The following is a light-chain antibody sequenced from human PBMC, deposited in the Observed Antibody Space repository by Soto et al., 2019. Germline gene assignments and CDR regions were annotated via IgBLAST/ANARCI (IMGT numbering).Light chain of an antibody. CDR1: ESVTNY. J-gene: IGKJ5*01. CDR3: QQYGSSPLIS. Sequence: EIVLTQSPATLSLSPGERGTLSCRASESVTNYLASYQQKPGQAPRLLVYDVSNRATGIPARFSGSGSGRDFTLTISGLEPEDFAVYYCQQYGSSPLISFGQGTRLEIK. V-gene: IGKV3-11*02. CDR2: DVS.